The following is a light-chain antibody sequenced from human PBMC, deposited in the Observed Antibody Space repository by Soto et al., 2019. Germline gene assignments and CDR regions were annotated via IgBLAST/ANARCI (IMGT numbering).Light chain of an antibody. Sequence: QSALTQPASVSGSPGQSITISCTGTSSDVGTYNLVSWYQQHPGKAPKLMIYAVTKRPSGVSNRFSGSKSSNTASLTISGLQAEDEADYYCCSYAGSGTSVVFGGGTQLTVL. CDR1: SSDVGTYNL. CDR2: AVT. J-gene: IGLJ2*01. CDR3: CSYAGSGTSVV. V-gene: IGLV2-23*02.